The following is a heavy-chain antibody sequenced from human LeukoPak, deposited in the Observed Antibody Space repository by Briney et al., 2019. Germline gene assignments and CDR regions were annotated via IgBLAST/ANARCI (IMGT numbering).Heavy chain of an antibody. CDR3: AREGSYYFHY. Sequence: GGSLILSCVASGFSFVSYEMHWVRQAPGKGLEYVSYISTSGSVMYYADSVKGRFTISRDNAKNSLFLQMNSLRADDTATYYCAREGSYYFHYWGQGTLVTVSS. CDR1: GFSFVSYE. CDR2: ISTSGSVM. J-gene: IGHJ4*02. V-gene: IGHV3-48*03.